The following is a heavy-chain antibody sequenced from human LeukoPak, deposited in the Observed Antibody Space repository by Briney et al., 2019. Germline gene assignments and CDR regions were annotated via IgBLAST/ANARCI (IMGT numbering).Heavy chain of an antibody. CDR1: GFTFSSYA. Sequence: GGSLRLSCAASGFTFSSYAMSWVRQAPGKGLEWVSAVSGSGGSTYYADSVKGRFTISRDNSKNTLYLQMNSLRAEDTAVYYCASSIPFDSSGYYYGDYWGQGTLVTVSS. CDR3: ASSIPFDSSGYYYGDY. D-gene: IGHD3-22*01. V-gene: IGHV3-23*01. CDR2: VSGSGGST. J-gene: IGHJ4*02.